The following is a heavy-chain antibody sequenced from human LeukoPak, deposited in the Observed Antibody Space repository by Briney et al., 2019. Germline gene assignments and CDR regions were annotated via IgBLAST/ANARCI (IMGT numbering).Heavy chain of an antibody. V-gene: IGHV4-39*01. Sequence: SETLSLTCTVSGDSISSSSHYWGWIRQPPGKGLEWIGRIYYSGDTNYNPSLKSRVTISVDTSRNQFSLTLSSVTAADTAVYYCASESSGSYYADDYWGQGTLVTVSS. CDR2: IYYSGDT. J-gene: IGHJ4*02. CDR1: GDSISSSSHY. CDR3: ASESSGSYYADDY. D-gene: IGHD1-26*01.